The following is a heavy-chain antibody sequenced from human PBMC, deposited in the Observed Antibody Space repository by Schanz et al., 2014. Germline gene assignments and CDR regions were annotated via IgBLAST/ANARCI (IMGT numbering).Heavy chain of an antibody. V-gene: IGHV7-4-1*02. CDR1: GYTFTSHA. CDR2: INTNSGNP. J-gene: IGHJ4*02. Sequence: QVHLVQSGAEVKKPGASVTVSCKASGYTFTSHAMNWMRQAPGQGLEWMGWINTNSGNPTYAQGFTGRFVFSLDTSVNTAYLQISSLKTEDTAVYYCARDPAEWELLGHFDYWGQGTLVTVSA. CDR3: ARDPAEWELLGHFDY. D-gene: IGHD1-26*01.